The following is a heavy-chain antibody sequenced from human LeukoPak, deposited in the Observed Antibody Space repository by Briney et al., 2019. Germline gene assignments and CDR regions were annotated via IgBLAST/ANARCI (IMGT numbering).Heavy chain of an antibody. CDR3: ARGGVTNDSSGYYYRLDY. CDR1: GGSFSGYY. Sequence: SETLSLTCAVYGGSFSGYYWSWIRQPPGKGLEWIGEINHSGSTNYNPSLKGRVTISVDTSKNQFSLKLSSVTAADTAVYYCARGGVTNDSSGYYYRLDYWGQGTLVTVSS. V-gene: IGHV4-34*01. CDR2: INHSGST. J-gene: IGHJ4*02. D-gene: IGHD3-22*01.